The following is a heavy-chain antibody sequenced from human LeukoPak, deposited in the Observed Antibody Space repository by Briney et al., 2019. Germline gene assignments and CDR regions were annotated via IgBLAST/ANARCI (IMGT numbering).Heavy chain of an antibody. D-gene: IGHD3-3*01. V-gene: IGHV4-4*02. CDR2: IYHSGST. Sequence: SETLSLTCAVSGGSISSSNWWSWVRQPPGKGLEWIGEIYHSGSTNYNPSLKSRVTISVDTSKNQFSLKLSSVTAADTAVYYCARGSMGALNFGVVNVFDYWGQGTLVTVSS. CDR1: GGSISSSNW. CDR3: ARGSMGALNFGVVNVFDY. J-gene: IGHJ4*02.